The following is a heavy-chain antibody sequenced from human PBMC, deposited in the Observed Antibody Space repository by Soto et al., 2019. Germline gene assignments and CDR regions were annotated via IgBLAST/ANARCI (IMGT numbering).Heavy chain of an antibody. Sequence: EVQLLDSGGGLVQPGGSLRLSGAASGFTFSSSAMSWVRQAPGKGLEWVSAASGSGGTTYYADSVRGRFTICRDNSKDTLELQMNSLGAEDTAIYFCARCTVDKIVTSGWCHYRDPWGQGTLVTVSS. V-gene: IGHV3-23*01. CDR2: ASGSGGTT. CDR1: GFTFSSSA. CDR3: ARCTVDKIVTSGWCHYRDP. D-gene: IGHD6-19*01. J-gene: IGHJ5*02.